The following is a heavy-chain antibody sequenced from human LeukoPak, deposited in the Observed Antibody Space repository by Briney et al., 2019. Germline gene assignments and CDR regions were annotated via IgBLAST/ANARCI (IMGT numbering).Heavy chain of an antibody. CDR2: ISYDGSNK. Sequence: GGSLRLSCAASGFTFSIYGMHWVRQAPGKGLEWVAVISYDGSNKYYADSVKGRFTISRDNSKNTLYLQMNSLRAEDTAVYYCAKFVLDCSGGSCYSDYYYGMDVWGQGTTVTVSS. CDR1: GFTFSIYG. V-gene: IGHV3-30*18. CDR3: AKFVLDCSGGSCYSDYYYGMDV. J-gene: IGHJ6*02. D-gene: IGHD2-15*01.